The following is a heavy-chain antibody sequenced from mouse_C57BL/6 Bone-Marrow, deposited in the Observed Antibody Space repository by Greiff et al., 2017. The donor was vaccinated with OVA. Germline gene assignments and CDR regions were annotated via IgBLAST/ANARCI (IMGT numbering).Heavy chain of an antibody. Sequence: QVHVKQSGAELARPGASVKLSCKASGYTFTSYGISWVKQRTGQGLEWIGEIYPRSGNTYYNEKFKGKATLTADKSSSTAYIELRSLTSEDSAVYFCARPFPTGDYWGQGTTLTVSS. CDR3: ARPFPTGDY. D-gene: IGHD2-10*01. J-gene: IGHJ2*01. CDR2: IYPRSGNT. CDR1: GYTFTSYG. V-gene: IGHV1-81*01.